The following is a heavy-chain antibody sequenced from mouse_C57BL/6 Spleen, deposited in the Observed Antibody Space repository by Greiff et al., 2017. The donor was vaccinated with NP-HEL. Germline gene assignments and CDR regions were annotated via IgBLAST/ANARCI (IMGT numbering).Heavy chain of an antibody. D-gene: IGHD2-3*01. CDR3: ARRNGWLLHYAMDY. CDR2: INPNNGGT. J-gene: IGHJ4*01. CDR1: GYTFTDYY. Sequence: EVQLQQSGPELVKPGASVKISCKASGYTFTDYYMNWVKQSHGKSLEWIGDINPNNGGTSYNQKFKGKATLTVDKSSSTAYMELRSLTSEDSAVYYCARRNGWLLHYAMDYWGQGTSVTVSS. V-gene: IGHV1-26*01.